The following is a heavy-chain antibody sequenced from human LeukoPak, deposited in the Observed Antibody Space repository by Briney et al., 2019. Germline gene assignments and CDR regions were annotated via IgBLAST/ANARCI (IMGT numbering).Heavy chain of an antibody. CDR3: AKARGDYYGSGSYRAPLVLYFDY. Sequence: GGSLRLSCAASGFTFSSYAMSWVRQAPGKGLEWVSAISGSGGSTYYADSVKGRFTISRDNSKNTLYLQMNSLRAEDTAVYYCAKARGDYYGSGSYRAPLVLYFDYWGQGTLVTVSS. CDR2: ISGSGGST. J-gene: IGHJ4*02. CDR1: GFTFSSYA. D-gene: IGHD3-10*01. V-gene: IGHV3-23*01.